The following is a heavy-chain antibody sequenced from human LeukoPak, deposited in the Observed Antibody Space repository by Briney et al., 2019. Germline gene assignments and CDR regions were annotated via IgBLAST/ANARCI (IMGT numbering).Heavy chain of an antibody. CDR1: GFTFSHYR. CDR2: ISSSSSRI. CDR3: ASLSSIAAPFDY. D-gene: IGHD6-6*01. J-gene: IGHJ4*02. Sequence: GGSLRVSCAASGFTFSHYRMNWVRQAPGGGLEWVSSISSSSSRIYYADSVKGRFTISRDNAKNSLYLQMNSLSAEDTAVYYCASLSSIAAPFDYWGQGTLVTVSS. V-gene: IGHV3-21*01.